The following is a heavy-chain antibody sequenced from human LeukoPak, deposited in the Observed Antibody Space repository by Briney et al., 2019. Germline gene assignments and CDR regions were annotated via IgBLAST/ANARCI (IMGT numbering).Heavy chain of an antibody. Sequence: LSPTCAVYGGSFSDYYMTWIRQAPGKGPEWVSYISSTGSTIYYADSVKGRFTISRDNAKNSLFLQMNSLRAEDTAVYSCASLGPSGYYYPWGQGTLVTVSS. D-gene: IGHD3-22*01. CDR3: ASLGPSGYYYP. CDR2: ISSTGSTI. CDR1: GGSFSDYY. V-gene: IGHV3-11*04. J-gene: IGHJ5*02.